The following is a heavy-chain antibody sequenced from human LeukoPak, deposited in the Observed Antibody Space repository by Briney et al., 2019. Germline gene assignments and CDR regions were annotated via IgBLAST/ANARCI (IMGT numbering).Heavy chain of an antibody. D-gene: IGHD3-22*01. Sequence: PSETLSLTCTASGGSISSSSYYWGWIRQPPGKGLEWIGSIYYSGSTYYNPSLKSRVTISVDTSKNQFSLKLSSVTAADTAVYYCARLTGIVAKDWGQGTLVTVSS. CDR1: GGSISSSSYY. CDR3: ARLTGIVAKD. J-gene: IGHJ4*02. V-gene: IGHV4-39*01. CDR2: IYYSGST.